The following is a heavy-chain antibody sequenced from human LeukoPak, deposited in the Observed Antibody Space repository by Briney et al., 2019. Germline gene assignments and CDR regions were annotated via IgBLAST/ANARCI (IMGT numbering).Heavy chain of an antibody. CDR1: GGTFSSYA. CDR2: IIPIFGTA. Sequence: GASVKVSCKASGGTFSSYAISWVRQAPGQGLEWMGGIIPIFGTANYAQKFQGRVTITAGESTNMAYMELSSLRSEDTAAYYCAGPTDYAFEYWGQGTLVTVSS. CDR3: AGPTDYAFEY. J-gene: IGHJ4*02. V-gene: IGHV1-69*13. D-gene: IGHD4-17*01.